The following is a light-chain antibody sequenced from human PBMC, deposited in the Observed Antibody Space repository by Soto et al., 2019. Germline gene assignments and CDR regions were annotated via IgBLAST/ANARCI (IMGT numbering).Light chain of an antibody. J-gene: IGLJ3*02. CDR3: AAWDDRLNGRV. Sequence: QSVLTQPPSASATPGQRVTISCSGSSSNIGSNTVNWYQQLPGTAPKLLIYKSNQRPSGVPDRFSGSKSGTSASLAISGLQSEDEADYYYAAWDDRLNGRVFGGGTKLTVL. CDR1: SSNIGSNT. V-gene: IGLV1-44*01. CDR2: KSN.